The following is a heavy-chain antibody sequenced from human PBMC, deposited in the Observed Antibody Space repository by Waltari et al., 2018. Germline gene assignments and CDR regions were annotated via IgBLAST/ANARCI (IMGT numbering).Heavy chain of an antibody. Sequence: EVLLVESGAGMVQPGRSLTLSCAAYNFDFGAYGLTWVRQAPGKGLEWVGVIRIKAYGETTEYAASVKGRFIISRDDSRSIAYLQMNSLKTEDTAVYYCTRVLRYFDWSTKDYWGQGTLVTVSS. J-gene: IGHJ4*02. V-gene: IGHV3-49*04. CDR3: TRVLRYFDWSTKDY. CDR2: IRIKAYGETT. D-gene: IGHD3-9*01. CDR1: NFDFGAYG.